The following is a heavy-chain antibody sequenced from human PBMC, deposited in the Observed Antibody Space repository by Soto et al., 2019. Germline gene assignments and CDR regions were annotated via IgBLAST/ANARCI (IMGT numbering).Heavy chain of an antibody. V-gene: IGHV3-33*01. J-gene: IGHJ4*02. Sequence: PGGSLRLSCAASGFTFSSYGMHWVRQAPGKGLEWVAVIWYDGRNTYYADSVKGRFTISRDNSKNTLYLQMNSLRAEDTAVYYCARTAYYYDSSGLFDYWGQGTLVTVSS. CDR3: ARTAYYYDSSGLFDY. D-gene: IGHD3-22*01. CDR1: GFTFSSYG. CDR2: IWYDGRNT.